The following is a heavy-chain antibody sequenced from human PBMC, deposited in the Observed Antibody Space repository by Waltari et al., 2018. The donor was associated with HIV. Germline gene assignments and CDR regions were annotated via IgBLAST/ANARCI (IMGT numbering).Heavy chain of an antibody. V-gene: IGHV3-30*18. J-gene: IGHJ5*02. Sequence: QMQLVQSGGGVVQPGRSLRLACAASGFRPATSGMHGVRQAPGKGLEWLAVISFDAKTTYYADSVRGRFIISRDNSMNRVYLQMNSLRVEDSAVYYCAKGATAAAVEDLWGQGALVTVSS. D-gene: IGHD6-25*01. CDR2: ISFDAKTT. CDR3: AKGATAAAVEDL. CDR1: GFRPATSG.